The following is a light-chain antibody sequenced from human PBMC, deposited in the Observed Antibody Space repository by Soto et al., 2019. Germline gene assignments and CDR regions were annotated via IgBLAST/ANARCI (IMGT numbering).Light chain of an antibody. V-gene: IGKV3-20*01. Sequence: EVVLTQSPGSLSLSPGERATLSCRATQSVSDRHLAWYQQKPGQAPRLLIYGASSRATGIPDRFSGSGSGTDFNLTISRLEPKDFAVYYCQEYDSSDTFGQGTKVEIK. CDR1: QSVSDRH. J-gene: IGKJ1*01. CDR2: GAS. CDR3: QEYDSSDT.